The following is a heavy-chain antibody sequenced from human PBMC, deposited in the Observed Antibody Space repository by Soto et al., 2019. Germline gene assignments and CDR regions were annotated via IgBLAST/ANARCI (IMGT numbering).Heavy chain of an antibody. Sequence: SETLSLTCTVSGGSVSSSSYYWGWIRQPPGKGLEWIGSIYYSGSTYYNPSLKSRVTISVDTSKNQFSLKLSSVTAADTAVYYCARGYGSGSYIDYWGQGTLVTVSS. D-gene: IGHD3-10*01. V-gene: IGHV4-39*01. CDR3: ARGYGSGSYIDY. CDR2: IYYSGST. CDR1: GGSVSSSSYY. J-gene: IGHJ4*02.